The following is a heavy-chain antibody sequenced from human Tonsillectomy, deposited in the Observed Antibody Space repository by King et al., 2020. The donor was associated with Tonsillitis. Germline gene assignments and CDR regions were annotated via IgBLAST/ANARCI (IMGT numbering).Heavy chain of an antibody. Sequence: VQLVESGGGVVQPGGPLRLSCAASGFTFSSYGMHWVRQAPGKGLEWVAFIRYDGNNKYYADSVKGRFTISRDNSKSTLYLQMNSLRAEDTAVYYCSKDPYYYDNSGYPYFDYWGQGTLVTVSS. CDR2: IRYDGNNK. J-gene: IGHJ4*02. CDR1: GFTFSSYG. V-gene: IGHV3-30*02. CDR3: SKDPYYYDNSGYPYFDY. D-gene: IGHD3-22*01.